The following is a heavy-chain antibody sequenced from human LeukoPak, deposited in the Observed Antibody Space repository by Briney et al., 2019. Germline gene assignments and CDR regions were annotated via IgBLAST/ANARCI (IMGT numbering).Heavy chain of an antibody. Sequence: ASVKVSCKASGYTFTSYGISWARQAPGQGLEWMGWISAYNGNTNYAQKLQGRVTMPTDTSTSTAYMELRSLRSDDTAVYYCARDPGCGGDCYFPTSDYWGQGTLVTVSS. CDR2: ISAYNGNT. J-gene: IGHJ4*02. CDR3: ARDPGCGGDCYFPTSDY. V-gene: IGHV1-18*01. CDR1: GYTFTSYG. D-gene: IGHD2-21*02.